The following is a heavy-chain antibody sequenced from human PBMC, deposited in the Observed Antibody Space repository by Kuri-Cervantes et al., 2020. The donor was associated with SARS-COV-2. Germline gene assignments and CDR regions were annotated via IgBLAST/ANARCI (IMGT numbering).Heavy chain of an antibody. V-gene: IGHV3-11*06. Sequence: GESLKISCAASGFTFSDYMSWIRQAPGKGLEWLSNISSRSSYTNYADSVKGRFTISRDNAKNTLYLQMNSLRAEDTAVYYYARGGMWSGYLYNDYWSQGALVTVSS. CDR3: ARGGMWSGYLYNDY. J-gene: IGHJ4*02. CDR2: ISSRSSYT. D-gene: IGHD3-3*01. CDR1: GFTFSDY.